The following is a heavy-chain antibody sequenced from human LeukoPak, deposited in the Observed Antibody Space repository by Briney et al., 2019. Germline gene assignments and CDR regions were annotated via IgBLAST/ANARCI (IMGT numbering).Heavy chain of an antibody. CDR1: GGTFSSYA. CDR3: ATRGNTAMAPDAYYYYYYGMDV. J-gene: IGHJ6*04. Sequence: SVKVSCKAFGGTFSSYAISWVRQAPGQGLEWMGGIIPIFGTANYAQKFQGRVTITADESTSTAYMELSSLRSEDTAVYYCATRGNTAMAPDAYYYYYYGMDVWGKGTTVTVSS. V-gene: IGHV1-69*13. CDR2: IIPIFGTA. D-gene: IGHD5-18*01.